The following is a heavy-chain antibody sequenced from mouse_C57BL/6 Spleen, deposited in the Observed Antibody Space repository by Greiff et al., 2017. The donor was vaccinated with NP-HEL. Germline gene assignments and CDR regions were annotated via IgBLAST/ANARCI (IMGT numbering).Heavy chain of an antibody. CDR3: ARNLNWDEGYFDY. Sequence: VKLVESGPGLVQPSQSLSITCTVSGFSLTSYGVHWVRQSPGKGLEWLGVIWSGGSTDYNAAFISRLSISTDNSKSQVFFKMTSLQADDTAIYYCARNLNWDEGYFDYWGQGTTLTVSS. J-gene: IGHJ2*01. CDR1: GFSLTSYG. V-gene: IGHV2-2*01. CDR2: IWSGGST. D-gene: IGHD4-1*01.